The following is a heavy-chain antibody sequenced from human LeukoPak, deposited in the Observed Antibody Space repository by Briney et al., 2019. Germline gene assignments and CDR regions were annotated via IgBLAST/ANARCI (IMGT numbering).Heavy chain of an antibody. V-gene: IGHV5-51*01. CDR1: GYSFTTYW. J-gene: IGHJ6*03. Sequence: GDSLKISCKASGYSFTTYWIGWVRQVPGKGLEWEGIIYPADSTAKYSPSFQGQVTISVDKSISTAYLQWSRLEASDTAVFYCARQGAAGKYYYYYMDVWGKGTTVTVSS. CDR2: IYPADSTA. CDR3: ARQGAAGKYYYYYMDV. D-gene: IGHD6-13*01.